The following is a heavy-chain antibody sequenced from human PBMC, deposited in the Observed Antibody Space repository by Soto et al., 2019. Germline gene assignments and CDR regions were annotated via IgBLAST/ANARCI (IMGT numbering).Heavy chain of an antibody. CDR1: GGSISNYY. Sequence: SETLSLTCSVSGGSISNYYWSWIRQSPGKELEWIGYIYYSGSTNYSPSLKSRVTMSVDKSKNQFSLKLTSVTAADTAVYYCARSDRNSYGYYFDYWGQGTLVTVSS. J-gene: IGHJ4*02. CDR3: ARSDRNSYGYYFDY. V-gene: IGHV4-59*01. D-gene: IGHD5-18*01. CDR2: IYYSGST.